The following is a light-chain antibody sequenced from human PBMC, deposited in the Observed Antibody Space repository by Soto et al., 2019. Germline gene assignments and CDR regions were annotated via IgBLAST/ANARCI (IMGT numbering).Light chain of an antibody. V-gene: IGKV3-20*01. CDR1: QSISSSF. J-gene: IGKJ1*01. CDR2: GAS. Sequence: EIELTQSPGTLSLSPGQRATLSCRASQSISSSFLAWYQQKPGQAPRLLIYGASSRATGIPDRFSGSGSGTDFTLTISRLEPEDFAVYYCQQCGSSPETFGQGTKVEMK. CDR3: QQCGSSPET.